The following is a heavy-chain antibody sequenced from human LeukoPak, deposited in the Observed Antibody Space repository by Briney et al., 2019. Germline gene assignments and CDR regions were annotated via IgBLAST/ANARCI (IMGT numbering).Heavy chain of an antibody. D-gene: IGHD3-9*01. V-gene: IGHV3-23*01. Sequence: GGSLRLSCAASGFTFSSYAMSWVRQAPGKGLEWVSAISGSGGSTYYADSVKGRFTISRDNSKNTLYLQMNSLRAEDTAVYYCAKDCRVLRYFDWHPDAFDIWGQGTMVTVSS. J-gene: IGHJ3*02. CDR1: GFTFSSYA. CDR2: ISGSGGST. CDR3: AKDCRVLRYFDWHPDAFDI.